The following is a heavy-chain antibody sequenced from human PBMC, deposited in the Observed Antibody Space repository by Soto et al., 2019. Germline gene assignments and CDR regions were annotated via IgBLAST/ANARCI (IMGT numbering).Heavy chain of an antibody. J-gene: IGHJ5*02. V-gene: IGHV1-18*01. CDR1: GGTFSRYA. D-gene: IGHD1-26*01. Sequence: ASVKVSCKASGGTFSRYAISWVRQAPGQGLEWMGWISAYNGNTNYAQKLQGRVTMTTDTSTSTAYMEVRSLRSDDTAVYYCARSSGTSYIWFDPWGQGTLVTSPQ. CDR2: ISAYNGNT. CDR3: ARSSGTSYIWFDP.